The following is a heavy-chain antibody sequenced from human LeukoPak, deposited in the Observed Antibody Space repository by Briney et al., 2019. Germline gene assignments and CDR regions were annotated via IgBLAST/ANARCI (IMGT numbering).Heavy chain of an antibody. Sequence: GGSLRLSCATSGFTFNLYAMHWVRHAPGKGLEWVALLAYDGTNEYYADSVKGRFTISRDNSKNSVYLQMNSLKYEDTAVYYCAKGGPLGDTNRFDQWGQGTLVSVSS. CDR1: GFTFNLYA. V-gene: IGHV3-30*04. J-gene: IGHJ4*02. CDR3: AKGGPLGDTNRFDQ. D-gene: IGHD2-8*01. CDR2: LAYDGTNE.